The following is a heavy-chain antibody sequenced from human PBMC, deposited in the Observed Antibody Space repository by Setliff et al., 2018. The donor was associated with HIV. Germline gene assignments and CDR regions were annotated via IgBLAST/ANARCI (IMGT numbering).Heavy chain of an antibody. D-gene: IGHD2-21*02. Sequence: GGSLRLSCAASGFTFNIYAMNWVRQVPGKGLEWVTHITSGSSTIYYADSVKGRFTISRDNAKNSLSLQMNSLRAEDTAVYYCASGGGGYSGSRWFDYWGRGTLVTVSS. V-gene: IGHV3-48*01. J-gene: IGHJ4*02. CDR2: ITSGSSTI. CDR1: GFTFNIYA. CDR3: ASGGGGYSGSRWFDY.